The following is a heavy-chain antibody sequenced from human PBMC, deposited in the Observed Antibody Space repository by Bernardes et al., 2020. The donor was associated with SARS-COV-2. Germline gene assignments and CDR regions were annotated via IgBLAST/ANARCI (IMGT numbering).Heavy chain of an antibody. J-gene: IGHJ4*02. D-gene: IGHD6-19*01. CDR3: ARAPPEAVAGMGLFDY. V-gene: IGHV4-39*02. Sequence: SETLSRTCTVSGGSISSSTYYWGWIRQPPGKGLEWIGTIYYTGSTYYNPSLKSRVTISVDTSKNHFSLRLTSVTAADTAVYYCARAPPEAVAGMGLFDYWGQGTLVTVSS. CDR2: IYYTGST. CDR1: GGSISSSTYY.